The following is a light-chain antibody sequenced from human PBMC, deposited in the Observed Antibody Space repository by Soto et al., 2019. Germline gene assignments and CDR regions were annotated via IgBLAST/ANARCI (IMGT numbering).Light chain of an antibody. V-gene: IGKV3-11*01. J-gene: IGKJ1*01. CDR3: QLRSNWPPTWT. CDR1: QSISSY. CDR2: DAS. Sequence: EIVLTXSPATLSLXXXXXATLSCRASQSISSYLAWYQHKPAQAPRLLIYDASTRAAGIPARFSGSGSGTDFTLTISSLEPEDFAVYFCQLRSNWPPTWTFGQGTKVEVK.